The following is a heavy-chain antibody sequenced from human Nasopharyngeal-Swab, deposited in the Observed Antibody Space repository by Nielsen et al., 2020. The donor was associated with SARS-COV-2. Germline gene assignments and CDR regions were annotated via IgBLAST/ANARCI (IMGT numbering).Heavy chain of an antibody. CDR3: AARGSSGWFGY. J-gene: IGHJ4*02. D-gene: IGHD6-19*01. CDR1: GGSITTSNW. CDR2: IYYSGST. Sequence: GSLRLSCAVSGGSITTSNWWSWVRQPPGKGLEWIGYIYYSGSTNYNPSLKSRVTISVDTSKNQFSLKLSSVTAADTAVYYCAARGSSGWFGYWGQGTLVTVSS. V-gene: IGHV4-4*02.